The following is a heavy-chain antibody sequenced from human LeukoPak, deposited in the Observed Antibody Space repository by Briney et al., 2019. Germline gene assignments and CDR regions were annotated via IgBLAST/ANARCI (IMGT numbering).Heavy chain of an antibody. V-gene: IGHV1-8*01. CDR2: MNPNSGNT. D-gene: IGHD3-9*01. J-gene: IGHJ1*01. Sequence: ASVKVSCKASGYTFTSYDINWVRQATGQRLEWMGWMNPNSGNTGYAQKFQGRVTMTRNTSISTAYMELSSLRSEDTAVYYCARVIRVGILTVREYFQHWGQGTLVTVSS. CDR1: GYTFTSYD. CDR3: ARVIRVGILTVREYFQH.